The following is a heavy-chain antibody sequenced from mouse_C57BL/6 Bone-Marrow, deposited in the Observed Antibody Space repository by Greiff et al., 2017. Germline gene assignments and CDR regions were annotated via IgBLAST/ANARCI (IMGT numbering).Heavy chain of an antibody. Sequence: VKLMESGPELVKPGASVKISCKASGYAFSSSWMNWVKQRPGKGLEWIGRIYPGDGDTNYNGKFKGKATLTADKSSSTAYMQLSSLTSEDSAVYFCARGGYDAWFAYWGQGTLVTGSA. J-gene: IGHJ3*01. V-gene: IGHV1-82*01. CDR1: GYAFSSSW. CDR3: ARGGYDAWFAY. CDR2: IYPGDGDT. D-gene: IGHD2-2*01.